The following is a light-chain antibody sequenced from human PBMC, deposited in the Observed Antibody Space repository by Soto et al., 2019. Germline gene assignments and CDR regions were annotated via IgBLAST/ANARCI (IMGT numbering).Light chain of an antibody. Sequence: MTPAHSTLYASVGDRVTINCRASQSISSWLAWYQQKPGKAPKLLIYDASSLESGVPSRFSGSGSGTDFTLTISSLEPEDFAIYYCQQREDWPRAFGGGTKVDI. CDR3: QQREDWPRA. CDR2: DAS. J-gene: IGKJ4*01. V-gene: IGKV1-5*01. CDR1: QSISSW.